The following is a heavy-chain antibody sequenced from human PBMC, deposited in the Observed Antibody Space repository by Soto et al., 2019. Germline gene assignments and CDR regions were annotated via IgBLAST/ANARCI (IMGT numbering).Heavy chain of an antibody. CDR1: NDSISSYY. CDR3: VREVSRGCFDP. CDR2: SYFSGGT. J-gene: IGHJ5*02. V-gene: IGHV4-59*01. Sequence: PSETLSLTCTVSNDSISSYYWSWIRQPPGKGLEWIGNSYFSGGTEYNPSLEGRVTISVDRSRNQFSLKLTSVTAADTAVYFCVREVSRGCFDPWGPGTLVTVSS. D-gene: IGHD2-8*01.